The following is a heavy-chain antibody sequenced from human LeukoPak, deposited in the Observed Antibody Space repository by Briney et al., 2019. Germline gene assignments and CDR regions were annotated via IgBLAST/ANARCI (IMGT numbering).Heavy chain of an antibody. V-gene: IGHV1-18*01. J-gene: IGHJ6*02. Sequence: ASVKVSCKASGYTFSNYGISWVRQAPGQGLEWMGWISAYNGKTNYAQKLHGRVTVTTDTSTSTAYMELSRLRSDDTAVYYCARDGGYSGYDRYSYYYYGMDVWGQGTTVTVSS. CDR3: ARDGGYSGYDRYSYYYYGMDV. D-gene: IGHD5-12*01. CDR2: ISAYNGKT. CDR1: GYTFSNYG.